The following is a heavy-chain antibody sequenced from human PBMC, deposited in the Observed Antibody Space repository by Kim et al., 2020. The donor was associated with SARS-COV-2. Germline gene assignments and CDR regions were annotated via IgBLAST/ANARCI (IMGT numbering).Heavy chain of an antibody. Sequence: GQFTISRDNSKNTLYLQMNSLRAEDTAVYYCARESELWADIVVVPRYFDYWGQGTLVTVSS. J-gene: IGHJ4*02. D-gene: IGHD2-2*01. V-gene: IGHV3-30*01. CDR3: ARESELWADIVVVPRYFDY.